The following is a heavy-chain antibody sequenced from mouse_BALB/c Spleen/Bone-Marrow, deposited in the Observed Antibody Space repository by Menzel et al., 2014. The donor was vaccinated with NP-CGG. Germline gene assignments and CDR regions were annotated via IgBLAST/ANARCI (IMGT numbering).Heavy chain of an antibody. D-gene: IGHD2-14*01. J-gene: IGHJ2*01. Sequence: EVKLVESGGGLVKPGGSLKLSCAASGFTFSSYTMSWVRQTPEKRLEWVATISSGGGNTYYPDSMKGRFTIFRDNAKNNLYLQMSSLRSEDTALYYCARAYYRYPFDYWGQGTTLTVSS. CDR2: ISSGGGNT. CDR3: ARAYYRYPFDY. V-gene: IGHV5-9*03. CDR1: GFTFSSYT.